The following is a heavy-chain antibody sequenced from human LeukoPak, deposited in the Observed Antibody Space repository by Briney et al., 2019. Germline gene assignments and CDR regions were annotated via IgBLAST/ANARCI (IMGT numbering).Heavy chain of an antibody. Sequence: SVKVSCKASGGTFSSYAISWVRQAPGQGLEWMGGIIPIFGTANYAQKFQGKVTITADKSTSTAYMELSSLRSEDTAVYYCARKCSSTSCSYFDYWGQGTLVTVSS. J-gene: IGHJ4*02. CDR2: IIPIFGTA. V-gene: IGHV1-69*06. CDR1: GGTFSSYA. D-gene: IGHD2-2*01. CDR3: ARKCSSTSCSYFDY.